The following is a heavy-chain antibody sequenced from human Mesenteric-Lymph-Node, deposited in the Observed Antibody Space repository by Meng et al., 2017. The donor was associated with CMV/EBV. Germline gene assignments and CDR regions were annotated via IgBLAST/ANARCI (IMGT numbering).Heavy chain of an antibody. Sequence: ASAKVSCKASGYIFTGYYMHWVRQAPGQRLEWMGWINPNSGGTNYAQSFQGRVSMTQDTSINTAYMELSSLRSDDTAVYYCARDSAGVYYYDPWGQGTLVTVSS. CDR3: ARDSAGVYYYDP. J-gene: IGHJ5*02. D-gene: IGHD3-10*01. CDR2: INPNSGGT. V-gene: IGHV1-2*02. CDR1: GYIFTGYY.